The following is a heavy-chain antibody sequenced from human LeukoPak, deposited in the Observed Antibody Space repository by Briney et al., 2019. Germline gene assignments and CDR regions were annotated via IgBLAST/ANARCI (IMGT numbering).Heavy chain of an antibody. D-gene: IGHD7-27*01. Sequence: TSETLSLTCTVSGXSISSSYWSWIRQPPGKGLEWIGYIHYSGSTNYNPSLKSRATISVDTSKAHFSLKLSSATAADTAVYYCARHDPGWFDTWGQGTLVTVSS. CDR3: ARHDPGWFDT. CDR2: IHYSGST. J-gene: IGHJ5*02. V-gene: IGHV4-59*08. CDR1: GXSISSSY.